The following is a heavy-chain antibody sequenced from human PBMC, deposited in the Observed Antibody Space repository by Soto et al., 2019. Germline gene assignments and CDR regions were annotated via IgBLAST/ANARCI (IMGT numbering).Heavy chain of an antibody. CDR1: GDSMRTSY. CDR3: TRVGGYYGDYPNFDY. CDR2: IYYSGST. J-gene: IGHJ4*02. V-gene: IGHV4-59*01. Sequence: PSETLSLTCTVYGDSMRTSYWSWIRQPPGKGLEWIGNIYYSGSTNYNPSHKSRVTMSVDMSRNQVSLKLSSVTAADTAVYYCTRVGGYYGDYPNFDYWGQGALVTVSS. D-gene: IGHD4-17*01.